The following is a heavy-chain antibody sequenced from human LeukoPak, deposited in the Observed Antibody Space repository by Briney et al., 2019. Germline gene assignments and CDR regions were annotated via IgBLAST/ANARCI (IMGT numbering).Heavy chain of an antibody. CDR3: ARGEFDY. Sequence: SETLSLTCAVYGGSFSGYYWSWIRQPPGKGLEWIGEINHSGSTNYNPSLKSRVTISVDTSKNQFSLKLSSVTAADTAVYYCARGEFDYWGQGTLVTVSS. V-gene: IGHV4-34*01. J-gene: IGHJ4*02. CDR2: INHSGST. CDR1: GGSFSGYY.